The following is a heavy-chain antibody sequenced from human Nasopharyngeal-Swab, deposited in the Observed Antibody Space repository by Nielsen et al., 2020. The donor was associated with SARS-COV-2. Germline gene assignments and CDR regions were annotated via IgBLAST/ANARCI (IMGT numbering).Heavy chain of an antibody. Sequence: GGSLRLSCAASGFTLSSYWMSWVRQAPGKGLEWVANIKQDGSEKYYVDSVKGRFTISRDNAKNSLYLQMNSLRAEDTAVYYCAWSSPPSDYWGQGTLVTVSS. J-gene: IGHJ4*02. V-gene: IGHV3-7*03. CDR3: AWSSPPSDY. D-gene: IGHD2-2*01. CDR1: GFTLSSYW. CDR2: IKQDGSEK.